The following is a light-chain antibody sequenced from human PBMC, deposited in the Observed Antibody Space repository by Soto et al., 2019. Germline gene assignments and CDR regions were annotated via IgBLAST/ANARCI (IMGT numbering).Light chain of an antibody. CDR3: QQYNSYPYT. V-gene: IGKV1-5*03. CDR2: KAS. Sequence: DIQLTQSPSTLSLSVGERVTITCRASQSISSWLAWYQQKPGKAPKLLIYKASSLESGVPSRFSGSGSGTEFTLTISSLQPDDFATYYCQQYNSYPYTFGQGTKLEIK. CDR1: QSISSW. J-gene: IGKJ2*01.